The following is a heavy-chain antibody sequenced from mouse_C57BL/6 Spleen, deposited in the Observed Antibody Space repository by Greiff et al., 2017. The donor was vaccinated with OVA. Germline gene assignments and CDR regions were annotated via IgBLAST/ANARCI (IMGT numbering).Heavy chain of an antibody. Sequence: QVQLQQPGAELVKPGASVKLSCKASGYTFTSYWMQWVKQRPGQGLEWIGEIDPSDSYTNYNQKFKGKATLTVDTSSSTAYMQLSSLTSEDSAVYYCESPTSTNYYGSSYAMDYWGQGTSVTVSS. J-gene: IGHJ4*01. CDR2: IDPSDSYT. V-gene: IGHV1-50*01. CDR1: GYTFTSYW. D-gene: IGHD1-1*01. CDR3: ESPTSTNYYGSSYAMDY.